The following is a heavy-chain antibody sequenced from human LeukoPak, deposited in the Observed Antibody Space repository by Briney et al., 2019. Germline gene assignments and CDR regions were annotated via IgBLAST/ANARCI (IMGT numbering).Heavy chain of an antibody. D-gene: IGHD6-13*01. CDR3: AKDVGDSRLGNRFDL. J-gene: IGHJ5*02. CDR2: ISGSGGST. CDR1: GFTFSSYA. Sequence: PGGSLRLSCAASGFTFSSYAMSWVRQAPGKGLEWVSAISGSGGSTYYADSVKGRFTISRDNSKNTLYLQMNSLRAEDTAVYYCAKDVGDSRLGNRFDLWGQGTLVTVSS. V-gene: IGHV3-23*01.